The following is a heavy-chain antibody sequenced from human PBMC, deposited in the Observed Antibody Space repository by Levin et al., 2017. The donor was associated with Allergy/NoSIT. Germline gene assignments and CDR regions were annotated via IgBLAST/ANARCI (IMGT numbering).Heavy chain of an antibody. V-gene: IGHV3-20*04. CDR1: GFTFDDYG. Sequence: GGSLRLSCAASGFTFDDYGMSWVRQAPGKGLEWVSGINWNGGSTGYADSVKGRFTISRDNAKNSLYLQMNSLRAEDTALYYCARDFDSNPEYYGGDEPAKYFDYWGQGTLVTVSS. CDR2: INWNGGST. D-gene: IGHD4-23*01. CDR3: ARDFDSNPEYYGGDEPAKYFDY. J-gene: IGHJ4*02.